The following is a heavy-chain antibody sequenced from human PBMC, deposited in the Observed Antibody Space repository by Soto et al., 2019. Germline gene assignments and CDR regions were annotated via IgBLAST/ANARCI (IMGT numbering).Heavy chain of an antibody. D-gene: IGHD1-26*01. CDR3: ARTYSGSYSAIFDI. J-gene: IGHJ3*02. CDR2: IIPIFGTA. V-gene: IGHV1-69*13. CDR1: GGTFSSYA. Sequence: SVKVSCKASGGTFSSYAISWVRQAPGQGLEWMGGIIPIFGTANYAQKFQGRVTITADESTSTAYMELSSLRSEDTAVYYCARTYSGSYSAIFDIWGQGTMVTVSS.